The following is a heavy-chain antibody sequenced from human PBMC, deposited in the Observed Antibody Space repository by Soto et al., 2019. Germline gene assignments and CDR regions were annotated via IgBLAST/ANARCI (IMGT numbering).Heavy chain of an antibody. D-gene: IGHD5-18*01. J-gene: IGHJ6*02. V-gene: IGHV1-18*01. CDR3: ASVKYSPPYSYYYGMDV. CDR1: GYTFTSYG. Sequence: QVQLVQSGAEVKKPGASVKVSCKASGYTFTSYGISWVRQAPGQGLEWVGWISAYNGNTNYAQKLQGRVTMTTDTSTSTAYLELRSRRSDDTAVYYCASVKYSPPYSYYYGMDVWGQGTTVTVSS. CDR2: ISAYNGNT.